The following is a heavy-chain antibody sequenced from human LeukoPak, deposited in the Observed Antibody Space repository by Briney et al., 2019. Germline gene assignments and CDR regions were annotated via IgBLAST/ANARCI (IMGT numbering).Heavy chain of an antibody. Sequence: ASVKVSCKASGYTLTSYAMNWVRQAPGQGLEWMGWINTNTGNPTYAQGFTGRFVFSLDTSVSTAYLQISSLKAEDTAVYYYARIPDRYSSSWYWGFDYWGQGTLVTVSS. CDR2: INTNTGNP. V-gene: IGHV7-4-1*02. CDR3: ARIPDRYSSSWYWGFDY. CDR1: GYTLTSYA. D-gene: IGHD6-13*01. J-gene: IGHJ4*02.